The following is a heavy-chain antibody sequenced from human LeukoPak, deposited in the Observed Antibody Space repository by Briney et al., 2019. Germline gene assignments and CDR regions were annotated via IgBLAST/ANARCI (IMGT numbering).Heavy chain of an antibody. V-gene: IGHV4-39*01. CDR2: SHYSGST. CDR3: ARRDYGGLLDY. D-gene: IGHD4-23*01. Sequence: SETLSLTCTVSGDSFRSSRYHWAWIRQPPGKGLEWIGSSHYSGSTYYNPSLKSRVTISVDTPKNQLSLKLNSATSSDTAVYFCARRDYGGLLDYWGQGTLVTVSS. J-gene: IGHJ4*02. CDR1: GDSFRSSRYH.